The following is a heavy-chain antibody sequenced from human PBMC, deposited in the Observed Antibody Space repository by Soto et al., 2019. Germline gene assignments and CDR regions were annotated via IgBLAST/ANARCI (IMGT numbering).Heavy chain of an antibody. Sequence: QVQLQQWGAGLLKPSETLSLTCAVYGGSFSGYYWSWIRQPPGKGLEWIGEINHSGSTNYNPSLKSRVTISVDTSKNQFSLKLSSVTAADSAVYYCARGLSRYSYGYNYWGQGTLVTVSS. CDR2: INHSGST. V-gene: IGHV4-34*01. D-gene: IGHD5-18*01. J-gene: IGHJ4*02. CDR3: ARGLSRYSYGYNY. CDR1: GGSFSGYY.